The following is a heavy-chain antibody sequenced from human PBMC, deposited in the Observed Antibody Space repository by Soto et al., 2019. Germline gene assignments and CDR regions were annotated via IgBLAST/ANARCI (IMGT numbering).Heavy chain of an antibody. Sequence: ASVKVSCKVSGYTLTELSMHWVRQAPGKGLEWMGGFDPEDGETIYAQKFQGRVTMTEDTSTDTAYMELSSLRSEDTAVYYCATGPSIAAQQDNWFDPWGQGTLVTVSS. CDR3: ATGPSIAAQQDNWFDP. J-gene: IGHJ5*02. V-gene: IGHV1-24*01. CDR2: FDPEDGET. CDR1: GYTLTELS. D-gene: IGHD6-6*01.